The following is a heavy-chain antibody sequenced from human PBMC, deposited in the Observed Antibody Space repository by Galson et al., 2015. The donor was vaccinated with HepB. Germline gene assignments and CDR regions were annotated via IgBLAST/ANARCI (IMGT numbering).Heavy chain of an antibody. V-gene: IGHV4-31*03. CDR1: GGSISSGGYY. CDR3: ARGRAGPYYYYGMDV. J-gene: IGHJ6*02. Sequence: TLSLTCTVSGGSISSGGYYWSWIRQHPGKGLEWIGYIYYSGSTYYNPSLKSRVTISVDTSKNQFSLKLSSVTAADTAVYYCARGRAGPYYYYGMDVWGQGTTVTVSS. CDR2: IYYSGST.